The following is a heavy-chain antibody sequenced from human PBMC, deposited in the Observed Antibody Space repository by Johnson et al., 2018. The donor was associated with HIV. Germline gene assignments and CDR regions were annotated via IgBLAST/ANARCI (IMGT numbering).Heavy chain of an antibody. Sequence: VQLLESGGGVVRPGGSLRLSCAASGFTVNRNYMHWVRQTTGKGLEWVSAIGAAGDTYYADSVKGRFTISRENAKNTLYLQMNSLRAEDTAVYFCAKSSIAVQDAFDIWGQGTMVTVFS. J-gene: IGHJ3*02. CDR3: AKSSIAVQDAFDI. D-gene: IGHD6-19*01. CDR2: IGAAGDT. CDR1: GFTVNRNY. V-gene: IGHV3-13*01.